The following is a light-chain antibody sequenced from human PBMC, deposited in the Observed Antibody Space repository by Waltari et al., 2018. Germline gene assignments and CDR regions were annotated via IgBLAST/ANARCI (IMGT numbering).Light chain of an antibody. CDR3: AAWDDSLHGHWV. J-gene: IGLJ3*02. CDR2: RSD. CDR1: SSNIGDNV. Sequence: QSVLTQPPSASGTPGQRVTISCSGSSSNIGDNVVTWYQQLPGKAPTLRIYRSDQRPSGGPVRFSGSKSGTIASLASSGLQSADEGDYYCAAWDDSLHGHWVFGGGTKVTVL. V-gene: IGLV1-44*01.